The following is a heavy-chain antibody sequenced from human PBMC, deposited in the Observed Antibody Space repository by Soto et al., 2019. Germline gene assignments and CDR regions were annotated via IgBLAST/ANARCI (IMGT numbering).Heavy chain of an antibody. V-gene: IGHV4-30-2*01. CDR1: GGSISSGGYS. CDR2: IYNSGST. D-gene: IGHD2-2*01. Sequence: HLQLQESGSGLVKPSQTLSLTCAVSGGSISSGGYSWSWIRQPPGKGLEWIGYIYNSGSTYYNPSVKSRVTIAVDRSKNQFALKLSSVTAADTAVYYCDRVPDRWGQGTLITVSS. J-gene: IGHJ5*02. CDR3: DRVPDR.